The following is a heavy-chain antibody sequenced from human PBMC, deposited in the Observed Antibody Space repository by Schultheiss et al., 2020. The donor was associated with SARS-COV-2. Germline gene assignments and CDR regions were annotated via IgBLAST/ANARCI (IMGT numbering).Heavy chain of an antibody. V-gene: IGHV3-23*01. J-gene: IGHJ6*02. CDR2: ISGSGGST. CDR3: ARAITSEGYYYYYGMDV. CDR1: GFTFSSYA. D-gene: IGHD3-16*01. Sequence: GGSLRLSCAASGFTFSSYAMSWVRQAPGKGLEWVSAISGSGGSTYYADSVKGRFTISRDNSKNTLYLQMNSLRAEDTAVYYCARAITSEGYYYYYGMDVWGQGTTVTVSS.